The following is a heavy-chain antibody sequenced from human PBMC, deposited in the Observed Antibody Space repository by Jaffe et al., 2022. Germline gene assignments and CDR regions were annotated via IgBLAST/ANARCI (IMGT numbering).Heavy chain of an antibody. CDR1: GFTFSDHF. D-gene: IGHD5-12*01. CDR3: VSLRLSGTFFHW. CDR2: IRNKARSYST. J-gene: IGHJ4*02. V-gene: IGHV3-72*01. Sequence: EVQVVESGGGLVQPGGSLRLSCAASGFTFSDHFMDWVRQAPGMGLEWVGRIRNKARSYSTDYAASVKGRFTISRDDSKNSVYLQMNSLQTEDTAVYYCVSLRLSGTFFHWWGQGTLVTVSS.